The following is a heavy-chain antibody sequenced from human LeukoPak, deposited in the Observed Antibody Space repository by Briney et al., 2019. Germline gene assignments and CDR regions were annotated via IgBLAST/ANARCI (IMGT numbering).Heavy chain of an antibody. CDR1: GYSFTSYW. J-gene: IGHJ4*02. Sequence: GESLKISCKGSGYSFTSYWIGWVRQMPGKGLEWMGIIYPGDSDTRYSPSFQGQVTISADKSISTAYLQWSSLKASDTAMYYCARPYYYDSSGWLDFDYWGQGTLVTVSS. D-gene: IGHD3-22*01. CDR3: ARPYYYDSSGWLDFDY. CDR2: IYPGDSDT. V-gene: IGHV5-51*01.